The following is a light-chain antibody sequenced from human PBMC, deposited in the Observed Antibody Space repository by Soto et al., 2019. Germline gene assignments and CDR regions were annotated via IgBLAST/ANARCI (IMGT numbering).Light chain of an antibody. CDR2: RAS. CDR3: AAWDDTLNGLV. J-gene: IGLJ2*01. CDR1: SSNIGSNY. Sequence: QSVLTQPPSASGTPGQRVTISCSGSSSNIGSNYVYWYQQVPGTAPRLLMYRASQRPSGVPDRFSGSKSGTSASLATSGLRSEDEADYYCAAWDDTLNGLVFGGGTKLTVL. V-gene: IGLV1-47*01.